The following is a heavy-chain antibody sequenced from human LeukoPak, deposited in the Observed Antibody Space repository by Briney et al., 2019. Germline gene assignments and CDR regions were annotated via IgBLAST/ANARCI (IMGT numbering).Heavy chain of an antibody. CDR3: ARDRIAARDWFDP. J-gene: IGHJ5*02. Sequence: GGSLRLSCAASGFTFSRYSMNWVRQAPGKGLEWGSSISSSSSYIKYADSGKGRFTMSRDNAKNSLYLQMNSLRAEDTAVYYCARDRIAARDWFDPWGQGTLVTVSS. CDR2: ISSSSSYI. D-gene: IGHD6-6*01. V-gene: IGHV3-21*01. CDR1: GFTFSRYS.